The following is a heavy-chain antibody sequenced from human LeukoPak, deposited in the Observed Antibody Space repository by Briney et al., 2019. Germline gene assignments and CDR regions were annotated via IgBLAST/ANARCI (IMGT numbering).Heavy chain of an antibody. CDR2: ISAYNGKT. CDR3: ARVVTGSYYIDY. D-gene: IGHD1-26*01. Sequence: ASVKVSCKASGYTFTSYSFSWVRQAPGQGLEWLGWISAYNGKTNYAQKIQGRVTMTTDTSTSTTNMELRSLKSDDTAVYYCARVVTGSYYIDYWGQGTLVTVSS. V-gene: IGHV1-18*01. CDR1: GYTFTSYS. J-gene: IGHJ4*02.